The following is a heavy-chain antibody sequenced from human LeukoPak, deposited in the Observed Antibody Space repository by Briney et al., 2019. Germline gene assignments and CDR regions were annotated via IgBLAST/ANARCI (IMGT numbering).Heavy chain of an antibody. Sequence: PGGSLILSCAASGFSFSDYGINWVRQAPGKGLEWLSFVSGKSRAIYYAGSVKGRFTISRDNAKESVYLHMSSLRAEDTAVYYSARRGDRICTSINCPPRSYYYYMDVWGKGTTVSVS. CDR3: ARRGDRICTSINCPPRSYYYYMDV. J-gene: IGHJ6*03. D-gene: IGHD2-2*01. CDR1: GFSFSDYG. V-gene: IGHV3-48*04. CDR2: VSGKSRAI.